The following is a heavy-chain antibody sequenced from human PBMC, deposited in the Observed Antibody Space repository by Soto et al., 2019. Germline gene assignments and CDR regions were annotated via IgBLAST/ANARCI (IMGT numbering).Heavy chain of an antibody. CDR1: GDSISGGGFS. V-gene: IGHV4-30-2*06. D-gene: IGHD2-21*02. CDR2: IYPSGTS. CDR3: ARGGVTDDAFDI. Sequence: SETLSLTCAVSGDSISGGGFSWNWIRQSPGKGLEWIGYIYPSGTSYFNPSLKSRVSISLDKSRNQFSLRLSSMTAADTAVYYCARGGVTDDAFDIWGQGTMVTVSS. J-gene: IGHJ3*02.